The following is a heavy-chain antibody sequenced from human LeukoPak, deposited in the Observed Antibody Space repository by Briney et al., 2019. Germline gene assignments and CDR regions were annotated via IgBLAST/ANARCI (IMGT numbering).Heavy chain of an antibody. CDR1: GYTFTSYG. V-gene: IGHV1-18*01. J-gene: IGHJ5*02. CDR2: ISAYNGNT. Sequence: ASVKVSCKASGYTFTSYGISWVRQAPGQGLEWMGWISAYNGNTNYAQKLQGGVTMTTDTSTSTAYMELRSLRSDDTAVYYCARDIGYCSSTSCSTNWFDPWGQGTLVTVSS. CDR3: ARDIGYCSSTSCSTNWFDP. D-gene: IGHD2-2*01.